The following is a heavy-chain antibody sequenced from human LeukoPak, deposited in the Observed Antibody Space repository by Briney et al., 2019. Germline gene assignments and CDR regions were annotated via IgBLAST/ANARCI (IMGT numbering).Heavy chain of an antibody. D-gene: IGHD3-22*01. CDR1: GYTFTGYY. V-gene: IGHV1-2*02. CDR3: ARDMMYYYDSSGYYFGY. CDR2: INPNSGGT. J-gene: IGHJ4*02. Sequence: ASVKVSFKASGYTFTGYYMHWVRQAPGQGLEWMGRINPNSGGTNYAQKFQGRVTMTRDTSISTAYMELSRLRSDDTAVYYCARDMMYYYDSSGYYFGYWGQGTLVTVSS.